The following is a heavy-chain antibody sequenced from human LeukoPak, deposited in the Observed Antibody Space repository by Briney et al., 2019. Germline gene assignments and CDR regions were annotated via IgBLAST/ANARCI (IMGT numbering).Heavy chain of an antibody. CDR2: IYYSGST. D-gene: IGHD3-22*01. Sequence: PSGTLSLTCTVSGGSISSSTYYWGWVRQPPGKGLEWIGSIYYSGSTYYNPSLQSRVTISVDTSRNQFSLKLSSVTAADTAVYYCARHYFESSGFYQPPGYWGQGTLVTVSS. J-gene: IGHJ4*02. CDR3: ARHYFESSGFYQPPGY. CDR1: GGSISSSTYY. V-gene: IGHV4-39*01.